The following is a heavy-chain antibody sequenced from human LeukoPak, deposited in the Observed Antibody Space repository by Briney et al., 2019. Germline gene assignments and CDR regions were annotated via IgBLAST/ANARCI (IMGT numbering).Heavy chain of an antibody. D-gene: IGHD5-12*01. CDR3: ARASHGGYDYYFDY. V-gene: IGHV3-21*01. CDR1: GFTFSSYS. J-gene: IGHJ4*02. Sequence: GGSLRLSCAASGFTFSSYSMNWVRQAPGKGLEWVSSISSSSSYIYYADSVKRRFTISRDNAKKSLYLQMNSLRAEDTAVYYCARASHGGYDYYFDYWGQGTLVTVSS. CDR2: ISSSSSYI.